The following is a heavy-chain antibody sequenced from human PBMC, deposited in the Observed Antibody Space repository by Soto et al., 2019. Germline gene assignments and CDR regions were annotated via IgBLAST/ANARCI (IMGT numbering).Heavy chain of an antibody. Sequence: SETLTLTCTVSGCTISNSYWSWIRQPPGKGLEWIGYIYYSGSTNYNPSLKSRVTISVDTSKNQFSLKLSSVTAADTAVYYCARGSKSYDFWSGYPYYYYYGMDVWGQGTTVTVS. D-gene: IGHD3-3*01. V-gene: IGHV4-59*01. CDR1: GCTISNSY. CDR2: IYYSGST. J-gene: IGHJ6*02. CDR3: ARGSKSYDFWSGYPYYYYYGMDV.